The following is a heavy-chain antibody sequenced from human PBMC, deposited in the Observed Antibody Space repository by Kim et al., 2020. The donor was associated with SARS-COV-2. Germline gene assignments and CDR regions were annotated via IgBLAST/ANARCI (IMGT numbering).Heavy chain of an antibody. V-gene: IGHV3-30*01. J-gene: IGHJ4*02. Sequence: YAESVKDRVTSSRDNTKNKLYLQMNSLRAEDTAVYYGAGASYGSGSYLDYWGQGTLVTVSS. D-gene: IGHD3-10*01. CDR3: AGASYGSGSYLDY.